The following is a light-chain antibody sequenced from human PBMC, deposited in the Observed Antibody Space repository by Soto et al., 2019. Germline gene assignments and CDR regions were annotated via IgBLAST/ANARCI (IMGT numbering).Light chain of an antibody. Sequence: EIVLTQSPGTLSLSPGESATLSCRASQSVDRNYLAWFQQKPGQAPRLLIYGASSRATGIPPRFSGSESGTEFVLTISGLEPEDFAVYYCHQFASTPRTFGQGTKVESK. CDR2: GAS. CDR3: HQFASTPRT. V-gene: IGKV3-20*01. J-gene: IGKJ1*01. CDR1: QSVDRNY.